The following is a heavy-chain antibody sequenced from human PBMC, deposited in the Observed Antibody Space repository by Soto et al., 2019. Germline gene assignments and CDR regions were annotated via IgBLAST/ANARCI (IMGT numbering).Heavy chain of an antibody. CDR2: IIPIFGTA. V-gene: IGHV1-69*13. CDR1: GGTFSSYA. CDR3: AKRAPNYYDSSGYYSFDY. D-gene: IGHD3-22*01. Sequence: ASVKVSCKASGGTFSSYAISWVRQAPGQGLEWMGGIIPIFGTANYAQKFQGRVTITADESTSTAYMELSSLRSEDTAVYYCAKRAPNYYDSSGYYSFDYWGKGTLVTVAS. J-gene: IGHJ4*02.